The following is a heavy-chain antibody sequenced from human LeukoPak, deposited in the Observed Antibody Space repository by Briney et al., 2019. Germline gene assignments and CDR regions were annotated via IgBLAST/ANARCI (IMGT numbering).Heavy chain of an antibody. D-gene: IGHD5-24*01. J-gene: IGHJ6*03. CDR3: ARSGRLGENYYYMDV. Sequence: SETLSLTCAVSGYSISSGYYWGWVRQPPGKGLEWIGSIYHSGSTYYNPSLKSRVTISVDTSKNQFSLKLSSVTAADTAVYYCARSGRLGENYYYMDVWGKGTTVTVSS. V-gene: IGHV4-38-2*01. CDR1: GYSISSGYY. CDR2: IYHSGST.